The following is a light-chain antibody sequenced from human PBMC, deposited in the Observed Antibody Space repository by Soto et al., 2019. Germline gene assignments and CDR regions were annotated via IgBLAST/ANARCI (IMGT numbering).Light chain of an antibody. CDR1: QSINNN. CDR3: QQYNSYPIT. Sequence: EIVLTQSPATLSVSPGERATLSCRASQSINNNYLAWYQQKPGQAPRLLIYGISTRATGVPARFSGSGSGTEFTLTIGSLQPDDFATYYCQQYNSYPITFGQGTRLEIK. J-gene: IGKJ5*01. CDR2: GIS. V-gene: IGKV3-15*01.